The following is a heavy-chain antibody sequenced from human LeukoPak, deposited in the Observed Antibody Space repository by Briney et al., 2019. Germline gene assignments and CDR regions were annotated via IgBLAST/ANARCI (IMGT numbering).Heavy chain of an antibody. CDR3: AGARLLTTVPAAKAGDWFDP. V-gene: IGHV4-34*01. J-gene: IGHJ5*02. CDR2: INHSGST. Sequence: SETLSLTCAVYGGSFSGYYWSWIRQPPGKGLEWIGEINHSGSTNYNPSLKSRVTISVDTSKNQFSLKLSSVTAADTAVYYCAGARLLTTVPAAKAGDWFDPWGQPTLVTVSS. CDR1: GGSFSGYY. D-gene: IGHD2-2*01.